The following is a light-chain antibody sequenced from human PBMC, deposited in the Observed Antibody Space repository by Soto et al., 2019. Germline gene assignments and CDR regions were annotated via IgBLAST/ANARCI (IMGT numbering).Light chain of an antibody. J-gene: IGKJ5*01. Sequence: IQLTQSTSSLSASVGDRFTITFRATQGISSYLAWYQQKPGKAPKLLIYTASTLQSGVPSRFSGSGSGTDFTLTMSSLQPEDSATYYCQQLDSYPITFGQGTRLEI. CDR1: QGISSY. CDR2: TAS. CDR3: QQLDSYPIT. V-gene: IGKV1-9*01.